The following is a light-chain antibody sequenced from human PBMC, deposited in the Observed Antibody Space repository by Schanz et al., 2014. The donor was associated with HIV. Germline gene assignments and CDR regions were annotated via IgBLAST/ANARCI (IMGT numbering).Light chain of an antibody. Sequence: QSVLTQPASVSGTPGQSITISCTGSSSDVGGYNYVSWYQQHPDKAPKLMIYDVSDRPSGVSNRFYGSKSGNTASLTSSGLQAEDEADYYCSSYTSSSPRVFGGGTKLTVL. V-gene: IGLV2-14*03. CDR1: SSDVGGYNY. J-gene: IGLJ3*02. CDR3: SSYTSSSPRV. CDR2: DVS.